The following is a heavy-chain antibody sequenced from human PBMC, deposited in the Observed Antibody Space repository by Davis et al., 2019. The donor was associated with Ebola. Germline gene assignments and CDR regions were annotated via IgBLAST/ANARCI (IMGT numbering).Heavy chain of an antibody. D-gene: IGHD4-17*01. CDR3: ARARYGWWFDP. J-gene: IGHJ5*02. CDR2: IIPIFGAA. CDR1: GGTFSSYA. Sequence: AASVKVSCKASGGTFSSYAISWVRQAPGQGLEWMGGIIPIFGAANYAQKFQGRVTITADKSTSTAYMELSSLRSEDTAVYYCARARYGWWFDPWGQGTLVTVSS. V-gene: IGHV1-69*06.